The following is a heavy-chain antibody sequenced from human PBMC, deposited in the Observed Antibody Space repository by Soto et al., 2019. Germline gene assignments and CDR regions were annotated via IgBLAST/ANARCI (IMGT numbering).Heavy chain of an antibody. D-gene: IGHD6-19*01. V-gene: IGHV3-30*04. CDR1: GFTFSSYA. Sequence: QVHLVESGGGVVQPGRSLRLSCAASGFTFSSYAMHWVRQAPGKGLEWVAGITYDGSNKYYADSVKGRFTISRDNSKNSLYLQMNSLRAEAKAVSYCAKVTGISGAGVLYYYYYGMDVWGQGTTVTVSS. CDR2: ITYDGSNK. J-gene: IGHJ6*02. CDR3: AKVTGISGAGVLYYYYYGMDV.